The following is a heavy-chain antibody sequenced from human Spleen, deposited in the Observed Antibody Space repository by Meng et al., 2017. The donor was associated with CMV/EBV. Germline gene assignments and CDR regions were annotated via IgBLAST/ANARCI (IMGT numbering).Heavy chain of an antibody. J-gene: IGHJ4*02. CDR2: IYYSGST. D-gene: IGHD3-9*01. V-gene: IGHV4-59*01. CDR1: LDSISSCD. CDR3: ARRAGYYFDY. Sequence: GSLRLSCAVSLDSISSCDWSWIRQPPGKGLEWIGYIYYSGSTNYNPSLKSRVTISVDTSKNQFSLKLSSVTAADTAVYYCARRAGYYFDYWGQGTLVTVSS.